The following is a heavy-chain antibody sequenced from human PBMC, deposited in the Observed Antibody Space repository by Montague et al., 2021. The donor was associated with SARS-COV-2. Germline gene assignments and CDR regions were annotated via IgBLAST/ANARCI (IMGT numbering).Heavy chain of an antibody. D-gene: IGHD2-15*01. CDR3: ARDAGISGAFDI. Sequence: TLSLTCTISGGSISSGGYYWSWLRQHPGMGLEWIGYIYYSGSTYYTPSLKSRVTISVDTSKNQFSLKLSSVTAADTAVYYCARDAGISGAFDIWGQGTMVTVSS. CDR2: IYYSGST. V-gene: IGHV4-31*03. J-gene: IGHJ3*02. CDR1: GGSISSGGYY.